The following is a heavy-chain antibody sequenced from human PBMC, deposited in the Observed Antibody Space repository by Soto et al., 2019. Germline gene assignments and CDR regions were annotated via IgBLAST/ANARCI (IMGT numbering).Heavy chain of an antibody. CDR3: TQAEMGRYCCSGNSYRRDY. J-gene: IGHJ4*02. Sequence: EEHLGESGGGLVQPGGSLRLSCATSGFTFSHCWMSWVRLAPGKGLECVANINQDGSEQYYVDSVKGRFTVSRDNAKNSLYLEMKNARADDTAMYYCTQAEMGRYCCSGNSYRRDYLGQGCLVTVSS. CDR1: GFTFSHCW. CDR2: INQDGSEQ. V-gene: IGHV3-7*01. D-gene: IGHD2-15*01.